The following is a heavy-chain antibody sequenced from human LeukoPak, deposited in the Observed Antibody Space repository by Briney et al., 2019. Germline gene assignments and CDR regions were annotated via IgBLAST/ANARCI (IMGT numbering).Heavy chain of an antibody. D-gene: IGHD6-13*01. CDR3: AIWTVAAAGTHTEYFQH. V-gene: IGHV1-2*02. CDR2: INPNSGGT. CDR1: GYTFTGYY. Sequence: ASVKVSCKASGYTFTGYYMHWVRQAPGQGLEWMGWINPNSGGTNYAQKFQGRVTMTRDTSISTAYMELSRLRSEDTAVYYCAIWTVAAAGTHTEYFQHWGQGTLVTVSS. J-gene: IGHJ1*01.